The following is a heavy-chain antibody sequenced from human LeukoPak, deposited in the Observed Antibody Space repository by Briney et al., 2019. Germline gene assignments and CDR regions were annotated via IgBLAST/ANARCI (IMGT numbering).Heavy chain of an antibody. CDR3: ARPYCSGGSCYSGYFDY. D-gene: IGHD2-15*01. CDR2: ISAYNGNT. J-gene: IGHJ4*02. V-gene: IGHV1-18*01. Sequence: GASVKVSCKASGYTFTSYGISWGRQAPGQGLEWMGWISAYNGNTNYAQKLQGRVTMTTDTSTSTAYMELRSLRSDDTAVYYCARPYCSGGSCYSGYFDYWGQGTLVTVSS. CDR1: GYTFTSYG.